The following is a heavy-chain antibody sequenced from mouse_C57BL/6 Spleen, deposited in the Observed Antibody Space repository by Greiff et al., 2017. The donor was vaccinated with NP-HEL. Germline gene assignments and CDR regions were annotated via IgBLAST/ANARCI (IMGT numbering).Heavy chain of an antibody. CDR2: IDPSHSCT. V-gene: IGHV1-69*01. CDR1: GYTFTSYW. CDR3: ARSGQAAPCAY. D-gene: IGHD6-1*01. J-gene: IGHJ3*01. Sequence: QVQLQQPGAELVMPGASVKLSCKASGYTFTSYWMHWVKQSPGQGLEWIGEIDPSHSCTNYNQKFKGKSTLTVDKCTSTAYMQLRRLTSEDSSVYYCARSGQAAPCAYWGQGTLVTVSA.